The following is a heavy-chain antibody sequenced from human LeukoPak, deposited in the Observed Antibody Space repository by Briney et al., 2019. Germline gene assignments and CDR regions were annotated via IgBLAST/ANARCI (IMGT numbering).Heavy chain of an antibody. CDR3: AKELDY. Sequence: PGGSLRLSCAASGFTFSSYGMHWVRQAPGKGLEWVAVISYDGSNKYYADSVKGRFTISRDNSKNTLYLQMNSLRAEDTAVYYCAKELDYWGQGTLVTVSS. CDR1: GFTFSSYG. CDR2: ISYDGSNK. V-gene: IGHV3-30*18. J-gene: IGHJ4*02.